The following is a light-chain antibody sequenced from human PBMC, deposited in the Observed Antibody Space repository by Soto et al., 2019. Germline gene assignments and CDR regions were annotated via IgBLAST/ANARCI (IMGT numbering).Light chain of an antibody. V-gene: IGLV2-14*01. J-gene: IGLJ2*01. CDR3: SSYTSSGTLI. Sequence: QSVLTQPASVSGSLGQSITISCSGTSSDVGGFHYVSWYQQQPGKAPKVMIYEVTNRPSGVSYRFSGSKSGNTASLTISGLQAEDEADYYCSSYTSSGTLIFGGGTKLTVL. CDR1: SSDVGGFHY. CDR2: EVT.